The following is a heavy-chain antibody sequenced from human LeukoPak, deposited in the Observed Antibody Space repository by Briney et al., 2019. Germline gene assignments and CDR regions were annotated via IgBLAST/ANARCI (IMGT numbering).Heavy chain of an antibody. Sequence: ASVKVSCKASGYTFTSYAMNWVRQAPGQGLEWMGWINTNTGNPTYAQGFTGRFVFSLDTSVSTAYLQISSLKAEDTAVYYCARDQRTRNYYYDFWSGYYSVDYWGQGTLVTVSS. V-gene: IGHV7-4-1*02. J-gene: IGHJ4*02. CDR3: ARDQRTRNYYYDFWSGYYSVDY. CDR2: INTNTGNP. D-gene: IGHD3-3*01. CDR1: GYTFTSYA.